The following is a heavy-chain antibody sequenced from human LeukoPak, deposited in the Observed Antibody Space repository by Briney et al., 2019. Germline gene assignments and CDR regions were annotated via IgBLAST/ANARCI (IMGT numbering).Heavy chain of an antibody. CDR1: GFTLSSYA. CDR2: ISGSGGST. Sequence: GGSLRLSCATSGFTLSSYAMSWVRQAPGKGLEWVSGISGSGGSTYHADSVKGRFTISRDNSKNTLYLQMNSLRAEDTAVYYCAKERPWELDYWGQGTLVTVSS. J-gene: IGHJ4*02. D-gene: IGHD1-26*01. CDR3: AKERPWELDY. V-gene: IGHV3-23*01.